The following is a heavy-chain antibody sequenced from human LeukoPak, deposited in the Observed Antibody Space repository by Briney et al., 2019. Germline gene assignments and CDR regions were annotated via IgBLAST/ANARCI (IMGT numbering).Heavy chain of an antibody. CDR3: ARAGYCSGGSCYGLRYYMDV. Sequence: GGSLRLSCAASGFTFNNYWMSWVRQAPGKGLEWVANIKQDGSEKYYVDSVKGRFTISRDNAKNSLYLQMSSLRAEDTALYYCARAGYCSGGSCYGLRYYMDVWGKGTTVTVSS. D-gene: IGHD2-15*01. J-gene: IGHJ6*03. CDR1: GFTFNNYW. V-gene: IGHV3-7*01. CDR2: IKQDGSEK.